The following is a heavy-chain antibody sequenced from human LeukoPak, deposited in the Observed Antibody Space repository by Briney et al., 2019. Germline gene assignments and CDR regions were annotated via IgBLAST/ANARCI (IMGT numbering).Heavy chain of an antibody. Sequence: ASVKLSCRASGYTCTSSGFSWWRHPQAQGRERKGWISAYNGNTNYPQKPQRRVTMTTATSTSTAYMALRSLRADDTAAYYCAREDGWGSRHRFDPWGQGNLVTVSS. CDR2: ISAYNGNT. CDR3: AREDGWGSRHRFDP. CDR1: GYTCTSSG. D-gene: IGHD3-10*01. J-gene: IGHJ5*02. V-gene: IGHV1-18*01.